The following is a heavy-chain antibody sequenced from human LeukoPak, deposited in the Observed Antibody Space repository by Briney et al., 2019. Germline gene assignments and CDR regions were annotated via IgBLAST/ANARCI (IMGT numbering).Heavy chain of an antibody. CDR2: IKQDGSEK. CDR1: GFSVSDYW. V-gene: IGHV3-7*01. CDR3: VRDGGTDWYDP. J-gene: IGHJ5*02. Sequence: PGGSLRLSCAASGFSVSDYWMTWVRQAPGEGREWVANIKQDGSEKTYVDSVKGRFTISRDNAKNSLYLQMNSPRVEDTAMYYCVRDGGTDWYDPWGQGTLVTVFS. D-gene: IGHD3-16*01.